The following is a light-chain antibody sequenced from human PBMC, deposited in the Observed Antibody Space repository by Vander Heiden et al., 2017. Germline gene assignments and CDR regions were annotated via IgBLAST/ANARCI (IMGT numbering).Light chain of an antibody. CDR3: QQSYS. Sequence: DIQMTQSPSSLSASVGDRVTITCRASQSISSYLNWYQQKPGKAPKLLIYAASSLQSGVPSRFSGSGSGTDFTLTISSLQPEDFANYYCQQSYSFGPGTKVDIK. CDR2: AAS. CDR1: QSISSY. V-gene: IGKV1-39*01. J-gene: IGKJ3*01.